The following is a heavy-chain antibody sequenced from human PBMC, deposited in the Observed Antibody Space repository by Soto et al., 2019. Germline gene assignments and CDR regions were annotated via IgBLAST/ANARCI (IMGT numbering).Heavy chain of an antibody. CDR2: ISYDGSNK. J-gene: IGHJ6*02. CDR3: ARDFSELLPIYGMDV. V-gene: IGHV3-30-3*01. Sequence: QVQLVESGGGVVQPARSLRLSCAASGFTFSSYAMHWVRQAPGKGLEWVAVISYDGSNKYYADSVKGRFTISRDNSKNPLYLQMNGLRAEDTAVYYCARDFSELLPIYGMDVWGQGTTVTVSS. D-gene: IGHD2-15*01. CDR1: GFTFSSYA.